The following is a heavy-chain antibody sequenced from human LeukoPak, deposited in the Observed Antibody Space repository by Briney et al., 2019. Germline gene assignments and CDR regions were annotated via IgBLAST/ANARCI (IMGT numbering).Heavy chain of an antibody. V-gene: IGHV4-4*02. CDR1: GGSVSSSNW. CDR3: ARLTYYYDSGRKYFFDY. J-gene: IGHJ4*02. CDR2: IYHNGGT. D-gene: IGHD3-10*01. Sequence: PSGTLSLTCAVSGGSVSSSNWWSWVRQPQGKGLEWIGEIYHNGGTNYNPSLKSRVTISVDKSKNQFSLKLISVTAADTAIYYCARLTYYYDSGRKYFFDYWGQGTLVTVSS.